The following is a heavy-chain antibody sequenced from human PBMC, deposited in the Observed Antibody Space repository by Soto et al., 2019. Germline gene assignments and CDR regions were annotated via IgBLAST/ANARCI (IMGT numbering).Heavy chain of an antibody. CDR2: IWSDGNNR. CDR3: AKEILGAMIVVVPPSYYGMDV. D-gene: IGHD3-22*01. V-gene: IGHV3-30*02. J-gene: IGHJ6*02. Sequence: PGGSLRLSCAASGFMFNNHGMHWVRQAPGKGLEWVAVIWSDGNNRYYADSVEGRFTISRDNSKNTLYLQMNSLRAEDTAVYYCAKEILGAMIVVVPPSYYGMDVWGQGTTVTVSS. CDR1: GFMFNNHG.